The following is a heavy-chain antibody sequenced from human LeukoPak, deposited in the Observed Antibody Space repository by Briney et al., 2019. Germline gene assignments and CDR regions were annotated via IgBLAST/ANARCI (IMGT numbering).Heavy chain of an antibody. J-gene: IGHJ4*02. CDR1: GYTFTGYY. CDR2: INPNSGGT. CDR3: ARGGYYDSSGYYRD. D-gene: IGHD3-22*01. Sequence: ASVKLSCKASGYTFTGYYMHWVRQAPRQGLEWMGWINPNSGGTNYAQKFQGRVTMTRDTSISTAYMELSRLRSDDTAVYYCARGGYYDSSGYYRDWGQGTLVTVSS. V-gene: IGHV1-2*02.